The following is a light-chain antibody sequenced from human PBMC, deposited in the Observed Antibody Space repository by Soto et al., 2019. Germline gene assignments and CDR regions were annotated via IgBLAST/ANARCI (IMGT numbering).Light chain of an antibody. Sequence: QSALTQPASVSGSPGQSSTISCTGTSSDVGGYNYVSWYQQHPGKAPKLMIYDVSNRPSGVSNRFSGSKSGNTASLTISGLQAEDEADYYCSSYTSSSTPCVFGGGTKLTVL. V-gene: IGLV2-14*01. J-gene: IGLJ2*01. CDR1: SSDVGGYNY. CDR3: SSYTSSSTPCV. CDR2: DVS.